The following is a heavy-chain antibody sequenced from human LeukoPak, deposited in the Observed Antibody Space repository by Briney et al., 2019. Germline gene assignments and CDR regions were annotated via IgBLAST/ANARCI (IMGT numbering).Heavy chain of an antibody. Sequence: SETLSLTCAVSGYSIINGYYWAWIRHPPGKGLEWIASIYHSGSTFYNPSLKSRVTISIDTSKNQFSLKLNSVTAADTAVYYCAREGSWDWGQGTLVTVSS. D-gene: IGHD6-13*01. CDR1: GYSIINGYY. J-gene: IGHJ4*02. V-gene: IGHV4-38-2*02. CDR2: IYHSGST. CDR3: AREGSWD.